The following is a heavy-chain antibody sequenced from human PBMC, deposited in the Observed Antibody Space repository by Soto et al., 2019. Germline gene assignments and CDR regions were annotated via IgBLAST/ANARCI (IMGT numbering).Heavy chain of an antibody. J-gene: IGHJ6*02. CDR1: GFTFSNAW. V-gene: IGHV3-15*07. CDR2: IKSKTDGGTT. CDR3: TTAQGAYYYYGMDV. Sequence: GGSLRLSCAASGFTFSNAWMNWVRQAPGKGLEWVGRIKSKTDGGTTDYAAPVKGRFTISRDDSKNTLYLQMNSLKTEDTAVYYWTTAQGAYYYYGMDVWGQGTTVTVSS.